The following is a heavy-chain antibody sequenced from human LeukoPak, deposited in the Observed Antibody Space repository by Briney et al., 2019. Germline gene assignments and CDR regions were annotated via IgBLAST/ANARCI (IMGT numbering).Heavy chain of an antibody. CDR3: ARHRGYFDN. CDR2: ITSSSNYI. V-gene: IGHV3-21*01. CDR1: GFSFSSYS. J-gene: IGHJ4*02. Sequence: GGSLRLSCAASGFSFSSYSMTWVRQAPGKGLEWLSSITSSSNYIYYADSVKGRFTISRDNVQNSLYLQMNSLRAEDTAMYYCARHRGYFDNWGQGTLVTVSS.